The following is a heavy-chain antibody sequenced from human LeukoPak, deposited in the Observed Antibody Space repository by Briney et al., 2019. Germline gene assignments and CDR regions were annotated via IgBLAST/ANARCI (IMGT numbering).Heavy chain of an antibody. J-gene: IGHJ4*02. D-gene: IGHD2-21*02. CDR3: ATDRDNSDWQKRFDS. CDR1: GFIFSGYW. CDR2: INQDASEI. Sequence: GGSLRLSCAASGFIFSGYWMSWVRQAPGKGLEWVGNINQDASEINYVDSVRGRFTISRDNAKNSLHLQMNSLRAEDTAVYYCATDRDNSDWQKRFDSWGQGTLVTVST. V-gene: IGHV3-7*01.